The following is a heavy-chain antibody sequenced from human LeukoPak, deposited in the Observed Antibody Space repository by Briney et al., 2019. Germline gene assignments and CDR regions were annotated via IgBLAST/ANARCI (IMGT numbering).Heavy chain of an antibody. Sequence: ASVKVSCKASGYTFTGYFIHWVRQAPGQGLEWMGWINPNSGGTNYAQKFQGRVTMTRDTSISTAYMELSRLRSDDTAVYYCARNSGSGSYYIYYYYYMDVWGKGTTITVSS. CDR2: INPNSGGT. V-gene: IGHV1-2*02. CDR3: ARNSGSGSYYIYYYYYMDV. J-gene: IGHJ6*03. D-gene: IGHD3-10*01. CDR1: GYTFTGYF.